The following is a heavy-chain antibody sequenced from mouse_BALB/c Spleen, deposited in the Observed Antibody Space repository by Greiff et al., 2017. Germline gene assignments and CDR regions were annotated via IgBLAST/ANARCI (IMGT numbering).Heavy chain of an antibody. CDR1: GYTFTDYE. J-gene: IGHJ2*01. Sequence: LVESGAELVRPGASVTLSCKASGYTFTDYEMHWVKQTPVHGLEWIGAIDPETGGTAYNQKFKGKATLTADKSSSTAYMELRSLTSEDSAVYYCTTYDYDFDYWGQGTTLTVSS. V-gene: IGHV1-15*01. CDR2: IDPETGGT. CDR3: TTYDYDFDY. D-gene: IGHD2-4*01.